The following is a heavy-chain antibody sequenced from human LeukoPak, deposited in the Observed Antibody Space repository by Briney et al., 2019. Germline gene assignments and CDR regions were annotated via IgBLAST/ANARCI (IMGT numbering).Heavy chain of an antibody. D-gene: IGHD3-9*01. CDR2: FDPEDGET. CDR1: GYTLTELS. CDR3: ATLRYFDWLFIQYYFDY. Sequence: ASVKVSCKVSGYTLTELSMHWVRQAPGKGLEWMGGFDPEDGETIYAQKFQGRVTMTEDTSTDTAYMELSSLRSEDTAVYYCATLRYFDWLFIQYYFDYWGQGTIVSVSS. J-gene: IGHJ4*02. V-gene: IGHV1-24*01.